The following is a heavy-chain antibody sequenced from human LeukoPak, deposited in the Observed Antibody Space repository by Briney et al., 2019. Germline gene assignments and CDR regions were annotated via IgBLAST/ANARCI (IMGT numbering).Heavy chain of an antibody. CDR3: ARDKSHCSGGSCYYYGMDV. CDR1: GGSFSGYY. V-gene: IGHV4-34*01. CDR2: INHSGST. D-gene: IGHD2-15*01. J-gene: IGHJ6*02. Sequence: SETLSLTCAVYGGSFSGYYWSWIRQPPGKGLEWIGEINHSGSTNYNPSLKSRVTISVDRSKNQFSLKLSSVTAADTAVYYCARDKSHCSGGSCYYYGMDVWGQGTTVTVSS.